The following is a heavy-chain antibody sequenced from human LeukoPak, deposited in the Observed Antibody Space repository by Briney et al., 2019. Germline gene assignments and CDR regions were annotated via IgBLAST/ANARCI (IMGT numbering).Heavy chain of an antibody. CDR2: IYYSGST. CDR3: ARGRELYDYVWGSYRYSPLDAFDI. Sequence: SETLSLTCTVSGGSISSGGYYWSWIRQHPGKGLEWIGYIYYSGSTYYNPSLKSRVTISVDTSKNQFSLKLSSVTAADTAVYYCARGRELYDYVWGSYRYSPLDAFDIWGQETMVTVSS. V-gene: IGHV4-31*03. J-gene: IGHJ3*02. D-gene: IGHD3-16*02. CDR1: GGSISSGGYY.